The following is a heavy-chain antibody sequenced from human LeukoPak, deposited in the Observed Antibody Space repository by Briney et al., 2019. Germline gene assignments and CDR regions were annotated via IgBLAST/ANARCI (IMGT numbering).Heavy chain of an antibody. CDR1: GFTFSSYA. CDR2: ISGSGGST. D-gene: IGHD5-24*01. V-gene: IGHV3-23*01. J-gene: IGHJ4*02. CDR3: AKDLGDGYNPGPFDY. Sequence: GGSLRLSCAASGFTFSSYAMSWVRQAPGKGLEWVSAISGSGGSTYHADSVKGRFTISRDNSKNTLYLQMNSLRAEDTAVYYCAKDLGDGYNPGPFDYWGQGTLVTVSS.